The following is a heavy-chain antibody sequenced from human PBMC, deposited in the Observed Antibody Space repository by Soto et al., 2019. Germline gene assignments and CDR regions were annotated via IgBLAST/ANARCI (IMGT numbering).Heavy chain of an antibody. CDR3: AKDLKVFGYHMDV. CDR2: LTAGGDRK. J-gene: IGHJ6*03. V-gene: IGHV3-23*01. Sequence: EGQLLESGGDLVQPGGSLRLSCAASGFSFSDFAMGWVRQAPGKGLEWVSALTAGGDRKYYADSVKGRFTVSRDNPKNTLYLQMRSLRADDTALYFCAKDLKVFGYHMDVWGNGTTVTVSS. D-gene: IGHD3-3*01. CDR1: GFSFSDFA.